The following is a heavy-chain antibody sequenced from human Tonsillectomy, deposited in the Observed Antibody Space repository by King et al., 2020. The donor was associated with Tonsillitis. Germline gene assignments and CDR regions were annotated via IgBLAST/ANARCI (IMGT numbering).Heavy chain of an antibody. J-gene: IGHJ4*02. CDR1: GITFSSYN. CDR2: ISSRSSTI. D-gene: IGHD1-26*01. V-gene: IGHV3-48*02. Sequence: VQLVESGGGLVQPGGSLRLSCAASGITFSSYNMNWTGLEWVSCISSRSSTIYYADSVRGRFTISRDNAKNSLYLQMNSLRDEDTAVYYCARPGEVGATVGYFDYWGQGTLVTVSS. CDR3: ARPGEVGATVGYFDY.